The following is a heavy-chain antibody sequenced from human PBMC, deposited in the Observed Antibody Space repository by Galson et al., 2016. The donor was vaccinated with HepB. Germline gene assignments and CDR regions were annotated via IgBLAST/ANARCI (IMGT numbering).Heavy chain of an antibody. V-gene: IGHV3-11*01. J-gene: IGHJ4*02. D-gene: IGHD1-1*01. CDR3: AGTRRKTLFDY. CDR2: ITGNGGTI. CDR1: GFTFSDYY. Sequence: SLRLSCAASGFTFSDYYMSWIRQAPGKGLEWISYITGNGGTISYADSVKGRFTISRDNAKNSLFLQMSSLRAEDTAVYYCAGTRRKTLFDYWGQGTLVTVSS.